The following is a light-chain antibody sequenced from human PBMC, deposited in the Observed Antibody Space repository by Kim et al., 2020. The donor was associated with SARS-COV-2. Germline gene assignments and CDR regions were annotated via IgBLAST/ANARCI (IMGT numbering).Light chain of an antibody. CDR3: QQYSDLIT. V-gene: IGKV1-33*01. CDR2: DAF. J-gene: IGKJ4*01. Sequence: ASVADRLTLPGQASQDMSDYIDWYQQRPGKAPKVLIYDAFRLQIGVPSRFSGSGSGRRFTFTISNLQPEDFATYYCQQYSDLITFGGETKVDTK. CDR1: QDMSDY.